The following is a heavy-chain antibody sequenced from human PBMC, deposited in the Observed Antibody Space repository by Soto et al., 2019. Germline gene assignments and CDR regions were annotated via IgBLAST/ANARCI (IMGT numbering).Heavy chain of an antibody. Sequence: WGSLRLSCAASGFTFSTYVMAFFRQAPGRGLEWVSGISASGSNGFYTDSVKGRFIISRDNSKNTLYLQMNSLRVDDTALYFCAKGDSDYYFDSLGQGTLVTVSS. CDR2: ISASGSNG. J-gene: IGHJ4*02. CDR3: AKGDSDYYFDS. V-gene: IGHV3-23*01. CDR1: GFTFSTYV. D-gene: IGHD4-4*01.